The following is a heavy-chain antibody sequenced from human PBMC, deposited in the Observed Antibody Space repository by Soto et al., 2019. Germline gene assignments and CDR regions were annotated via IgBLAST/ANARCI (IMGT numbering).Heavy chain of an antibody. Sequence: SETLSLTFTVSGGSISSGDYSWSWIRQPPGKGLEWIGSMYYSGKTYSNSSLKSRLTISVDTSKNQFSLKLRSVTAADTAVYYCARGGPRAGVSQYFETGGQGTLVTVSS. V-gene: IGHV4-30-4*01. J-gene: IGHJ4*02. D-gene: IGHD6-13*01. CDR3: ARGGPRAGVSQYFET. CDR2: MYYSGKT. CDR1: GGSISSGDYS.